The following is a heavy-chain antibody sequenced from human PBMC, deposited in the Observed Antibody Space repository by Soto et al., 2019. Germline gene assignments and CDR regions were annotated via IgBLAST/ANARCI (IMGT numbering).Heavy chain of an antibody. CDR3: ARGCDLVRLQGWFAP. Sequence: PSETLSLTCAVYGGSFSGYYWSWIRQPPGKGLEWIGEINHSGSTNYNPSLKSRVAISVDTSKNQFSLKLSSVTAADTAVYYCARGCDLVRLQGWFAPWGQGTLVTVSS. V-gene: IGHV4-34*01. CDR2: INHSGST. D-gene: IGHD6-25*01. J-gene: IGHJ5*02. CDR1: GGSFSGYY.